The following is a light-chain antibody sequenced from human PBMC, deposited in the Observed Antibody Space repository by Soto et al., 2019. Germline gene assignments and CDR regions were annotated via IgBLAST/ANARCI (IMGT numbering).Light chain of an antibody. J-gene: IGKJ4*01. V-gene: IGKV1-9*01. Sequence: DIQLTQSPSFLSASVGDRVTITCRASQALSNYLAWYQQKPGKAHDLLIYSASTLQSGVPSRFSGSGSETEFTLTIRALQPEDFATYYCQQLSRYPLTVGGGTKVDI. CDR1: QALSNY. CDR3: QQLSRYPLT. CDR2: SAS.